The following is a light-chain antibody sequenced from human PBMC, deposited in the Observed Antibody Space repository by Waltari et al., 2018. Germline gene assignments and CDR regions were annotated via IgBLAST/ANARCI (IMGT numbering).Light chain of an antibody. V-gene: IGKV3-11*01. CDR3: QQRRNWPLT. J-gene: IGKJ4*01. CDR2: DTS. Sequence: EIVLTQSPATLSLSPGERATLSCRASQSVSYYLACYQQRPGQAPRLLIYDTSHRATGIPDRFSGSGSETDFTLTISSLEPEDFAVYYCQQRRNWPLTFGGGTKVEIK. CDR1: QSVSYY.